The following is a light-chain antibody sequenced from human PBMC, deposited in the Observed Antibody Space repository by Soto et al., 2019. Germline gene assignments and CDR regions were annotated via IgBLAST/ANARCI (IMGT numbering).Light chain of an antibody. V-gene: IGLV2-14*01. J-gene: IGLJ2*01. Sequence: QSALTQPASVSGSPGQSITISCTGTSSDVGAYNYVSWYQQHPGKAPKLMIYDVNIRPSGVYNRFSGAKSGNTASLTISGLQAEDEADYYCTSWTTSTTMKFGGGTKL. CDR2: DVN. CDR1: SSDVGAYNY. CDR3: TSWTTSTTMK.